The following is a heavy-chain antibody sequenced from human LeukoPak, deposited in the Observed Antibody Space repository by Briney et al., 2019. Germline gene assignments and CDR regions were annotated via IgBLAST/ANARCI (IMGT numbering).Heavy chain of an antibody. D-gene: IGHD1-26*01. Sequence: PSETLSLTCTVSGGSISSSSYYWGWIRQPPGKGLEWIGTFYYSGSTYYNPSLKSRVTISVDTSKNLFSLKLSSVTAADTAVYYCARRGKGLVGTTTGFDYWGQGTLVTVSS. CDR2: FYYSGST. CDR1: GGSISSSSYY. J-gene: IGHJ4*02. CDR3: ARRGKGLVGTTTGFDY. V-gene: IGHV4-39*01.